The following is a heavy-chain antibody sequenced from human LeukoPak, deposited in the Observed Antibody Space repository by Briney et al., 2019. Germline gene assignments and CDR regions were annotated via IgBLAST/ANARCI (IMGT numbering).Heavy chain of an antibody. CDR2: ISSSGITI. Sequence: GGSLRLSCAASGFTFSSYEMNWVRQAPGKGLEWVSYISSSGITIYYADSVKGRFTISRDSAKNSLYLQMNSLRAEDAAVYYCASRAGYTGSWSAFDYWGQGTLVTVSS. CDR1: GFTFSSYE. CDR3: ASRAGYTGSWSAFDY. J-gene: IGHJ4*02. D-gene: IGHD6-13*01. V-gene: IGHV3-48*03.